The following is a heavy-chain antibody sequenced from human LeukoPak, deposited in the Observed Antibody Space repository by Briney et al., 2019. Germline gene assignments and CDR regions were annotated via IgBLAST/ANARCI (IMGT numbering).Heavy chain of an antibody. D-gene: IGHD4-17*01. J-gene: IGHJ1*01. CDR1: GFTVSSNY. CDR3: ARDHYGDYGFISS. CDR2: IYSGGST. Sequence: GGSLRLSCAASGFTVSSNYMSWVRQAPGKGLEWVSVIYSGGSTYYADSVRGRFTISRDNSKNTLYLQMNSLRAEDTAVYYCARDHYGDYGFISSWGQGTLVTVSS. V-gene: IGHV3-53*05.